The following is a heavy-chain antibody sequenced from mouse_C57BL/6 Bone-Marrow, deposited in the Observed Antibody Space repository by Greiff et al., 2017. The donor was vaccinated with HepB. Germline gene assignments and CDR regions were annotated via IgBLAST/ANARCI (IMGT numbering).Heavy chain of an antibody. D-gene: IGHD2-13*01. CDR1: GYTFTDYN. J-gene: IGHJ4*01. V-gene: IGHV1-22*01. Sequence: EVKLMESGPELVKPGASVKMSCKASGYTFTDYNMHWVKQSHGKSLEWIGYINPNNGGTSYNQKFKGKATLTVNKSSSTAYMELRSLTSEDSAVYYCADYWAMDYWGQGTSVTVSS. CDR3: ADYWAMDY. CDR2: INPNNGGT.